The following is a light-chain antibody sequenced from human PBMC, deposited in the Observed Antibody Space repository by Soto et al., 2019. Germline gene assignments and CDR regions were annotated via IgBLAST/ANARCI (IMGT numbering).Light chain of an antibody. CDR2: GAF. V-gene: IGKV3-11*01. CDR1: PSVTNF. Sequence: EIVLTQSPATMSLSPGERATLSCMASPSVTNFLAWYQQKPGQAPRLLIYGAFNRATGIPARFSGSGSGTDFTLTISSLEPEDSAVYSCQQRNVWPPVTFGQGTRLEIK. CDR3: QQRNVWPPVT. J-gene: IGKJ5*01.